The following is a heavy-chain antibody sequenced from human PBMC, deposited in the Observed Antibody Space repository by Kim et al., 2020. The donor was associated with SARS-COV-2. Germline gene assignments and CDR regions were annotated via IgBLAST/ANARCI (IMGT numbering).Heavy chain of an antibody. CDR1: GYTFSGYY. Sequence: ASVKVSCKASGYTFSGYYMHWVRQAPGQGLEWMGWINPNSGGTNYAQKFQGRVTMTRDTSISTAYMELSRLRSDDTALYYCAAGQDIVLVPAAPYYFDYWGQGTLVTVSS. V-gene: IGHV1-2*02. J-gene: IGHJ4*02. CDR3: AAGQDIVLVPAAPYYFDY. CDR2: INPNSGGT. D-gene: IGHD2-2*01.